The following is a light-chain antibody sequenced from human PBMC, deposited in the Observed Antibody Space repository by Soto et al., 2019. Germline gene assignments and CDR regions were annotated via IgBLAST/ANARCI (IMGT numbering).Light chain of an antibody. CDR2: DVS. Sequence: QSALTQPASVSGSPGQSITISRTGTSSDVGGYNYVSWYQQHPGKAPKLMIYDVSNRPSGVSNRFSGSKSGNTASLTISGXXAXDEADYYCSSYTSSSTKVFGGGTKLTVL. V-gene: IGLV2-14*01. CDR3: SSYTSSSTKV. J-gene: IGLJ2*01. CDR1: SSDVGGYNY.